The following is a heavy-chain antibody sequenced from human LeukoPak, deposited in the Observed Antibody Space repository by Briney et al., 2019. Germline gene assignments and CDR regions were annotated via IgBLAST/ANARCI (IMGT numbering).Heavy chain of an antibody. CDR3: ARDPYNGAYSEGYYYYYMDV. J-gene: IGHJ6*03. Sequence: PGGSLRLSCAASGFTFSSYSMNWVRQAPEKGLEWVSSITSSSSYTFYADSVKGRFTISRDNAKNSLYLQMNSLRVEDTAIYYCARDPYNGAYSEGYYYYYMDVWGKGTTVTVSS. CDR2: ITSSSSYT. D-gene: IGHD1-1*01. V-gene: IGHV3-21*01. CDR1: GFTFSSYS.